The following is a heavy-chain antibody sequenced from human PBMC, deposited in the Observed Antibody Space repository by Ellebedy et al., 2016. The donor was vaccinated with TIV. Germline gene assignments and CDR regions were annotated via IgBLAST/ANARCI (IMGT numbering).Heavy chain of an antibody. D-gene: IGHD6-13*01. Sequence: GESLKISXKGSGYSFTSYWIGWVRQMPGKGLEWMGIIYPGDSDTRYSPSFQGQVTISADKSISTAYLQWSSLKASDTAMYYCARLGPDSSWYNWEYHYWGQGTLVTVSS. J-gene: IGHJ4*02. CDR1: GYSFTSYW. CDR3: ARLGPDSSWYNWEYHY. V-gene: IGHV5-51*01. CDR2: IYPGDSDT.